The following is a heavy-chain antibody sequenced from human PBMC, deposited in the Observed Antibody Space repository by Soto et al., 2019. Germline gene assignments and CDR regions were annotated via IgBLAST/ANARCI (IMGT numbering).Heavy chain of an antibody. J-gene: IGHJ6*02. Sequence: QVQLVQSGAEVKKPGSSVKVSCKASGGTFSTYAINWVRQAPGQGLEWMGGIIPIFVTPNYAQKFQGRVTITAEESTRTAYMELSSLRSEDTAVYYCASNTPVGGMDVWGQGTTVTVSS. D-gene: IGHD2-2*02. CDR1: GGTFSTYA. CDR2: IIPIFVTP. CDR3: ASNTPVGGMDV. V-gene: IGHV1-69*01.